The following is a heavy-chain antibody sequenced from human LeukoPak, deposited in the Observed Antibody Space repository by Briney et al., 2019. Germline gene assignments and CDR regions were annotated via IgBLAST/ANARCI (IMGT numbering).Heavy chain of an antibody. J-gene: IGHJ6*04. CDR1: DWTASSRG. CDR2: ISAYNGNT. D-gene: IGHD3-10*01. CDR3: ARYGEEVLWFGKAASHGMDV. Sequence: SLTLTCKTCDWTASSRGRGWMRVVAGQLIKRMEWISAYNGNTNYAHNLQGRVTMTTYTSTTTAYMELRSLRSDDTAVYYCARYGEEVLWFGKAASHGMDVWGKGTRVIVSS. V-gene: IGHV1-18*01.